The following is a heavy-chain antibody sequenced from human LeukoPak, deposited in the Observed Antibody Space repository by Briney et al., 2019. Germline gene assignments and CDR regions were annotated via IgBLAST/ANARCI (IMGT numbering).Heavy chain of an antibody. Sequence: GGSLRLSCAASGFTFSSYGMHWVRQAPGKGLEWVSVIWYDGSNKYYADSVKGRFTISRDSSKNTLYLQMNSLRAEDTAVYYCARTDRRLIAALGGDAFDIWGQGTMVTVSS. CDR3: ARTDRRLIAALGGDAFDI. J-gene: IGHJ3*02. V-gene: IGHV3-33*01. CDR1: GFTFSSYG. CDR2: IWYDGSNK. D-gene: IGHD6-6*01.